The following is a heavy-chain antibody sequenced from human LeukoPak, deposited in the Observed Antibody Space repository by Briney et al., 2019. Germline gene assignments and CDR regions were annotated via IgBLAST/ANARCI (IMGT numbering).Heavy chain of an antibody. CDR3: AKEGGLGYCSTTSCAFAH. D-gene: IGHD2-2*01. V-gene: IGHV3-23*03. CDR1: GFMFKSYA. J-gene: IGHJ4*02. CDR2: TYSGGTT. Sequence: GGSLGLSCAASGFMFKSYAMSWVRQAPGKGLEWVSVTYSGGTTYYADSVEGRFTISRDSAKNTLYLQMNSLRTEDTAVYYCAKEGGLGYCSTTSCAFAHWGRGTLVTVSS.